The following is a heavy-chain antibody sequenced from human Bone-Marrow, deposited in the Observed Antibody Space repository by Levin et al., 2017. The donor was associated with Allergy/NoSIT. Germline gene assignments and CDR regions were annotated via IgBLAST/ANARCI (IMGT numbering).Heavy chain of an antibody. D-gene: IGHD6-13*01. J-gene: IGHJ4*02. CDR2: ISSSSSYI. CDR3: ARPVQQLVRSETYYFDY. CDR1: GFTFSSYS. Sequence: GGSLRLSCAASGFTFSSYSMNWVRQAPGKGLEWVSSISSSSSYIYYADSVKGRFTISRDNAKNSLYLQMNSLRAEDTAVYYCARPVQQLVRSETYYFDYWGQGTLVTVSS. V-gene: IGHV3-21*01.